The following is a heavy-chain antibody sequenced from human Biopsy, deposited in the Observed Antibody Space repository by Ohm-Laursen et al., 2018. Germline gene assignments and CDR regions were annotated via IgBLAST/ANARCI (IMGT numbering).Heavy chain of an antibody. V-gene: IGHV4-59*01. CDR3: GRVWLWRGYGMDV. CDR2: INYTGKT. J-gene: IGHJ6*02. CDR1: GGSMSDNY. D-gene: IGHD6-19*01. Sequence: SETLSLTCTVSGGSMSDNYWSWLRQTPGKGLEWLGYINYTGKTTYNPSLESRITISVDTSKNKFSLQLDSMTAADTAVYYCGRVWLWRGYGMDVWGQGTTVTVSS.